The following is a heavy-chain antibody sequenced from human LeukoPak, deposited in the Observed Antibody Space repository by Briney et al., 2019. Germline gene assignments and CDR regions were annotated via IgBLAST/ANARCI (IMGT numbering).Heavy chain of an antibody. CDR1: GGSISSSSYY. D-gene: IGHD5-24*01. V-gene: IGHV4-39*01. CDR2: IYYSGST. Sequence: SETLSLTCTVSGGSISSSSYYWGWIRQPPGKGLEWIGSIYYSGSTYYDPSLKSRVTISVDTSKNQFSLKLSSVTAADTAVYYCARVATIPGGMDVWGQGTMVTVSS. J-gene: IGHJ6*02. CDR3: ARVATIPGGMDV.